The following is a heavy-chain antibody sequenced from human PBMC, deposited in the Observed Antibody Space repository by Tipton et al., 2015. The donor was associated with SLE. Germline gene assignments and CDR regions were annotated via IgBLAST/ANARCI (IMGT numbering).Heavy chain of an antibody. J-gene: IGHJ5*02. CDR2: MNPKSGNS. CDR3: ARGNWFDP. Sequence: QSGPEVKKPGASMKVSCKASGYSFVNYDLNWVRQAAGQGLEWMGRMNPKSGNSEYAQKFQGRVSMTRDTSTSTAYMELSSLTSEDSAVYYCARGNWFDPWGQGTLVTVSS. CDR1: GYSFVNYD. V-gene: IGHV1-8*01.